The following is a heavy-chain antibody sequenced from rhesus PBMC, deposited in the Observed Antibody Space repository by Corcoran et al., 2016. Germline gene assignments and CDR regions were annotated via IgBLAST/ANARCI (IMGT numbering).Heavy chain of an antibody. V-gene: IGHV4-106*01. Sequence: QVQLQESGPGLVEPSETLSPPCPVSGGSLNDGYSWSWIPQTPGKSPEWFGYVDGANGDTNYNPSLNNRVTISMDTSKNLFSLKLTSLTAADSATYYCARWYARASRNWLDAFDFWGQGLRVTVSS. CDR2: VDGANGDT. D-gene: IGHD2-2*01. J-gene: IGHJ3*01. CDR3: ARWYARASRNWLDAFDF. CDR1: GGSLNDGYS.